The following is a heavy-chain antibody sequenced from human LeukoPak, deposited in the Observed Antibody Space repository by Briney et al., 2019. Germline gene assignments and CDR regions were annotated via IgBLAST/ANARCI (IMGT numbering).Heavy chain of an antibody. D-gene: IGHD4-17*01. V-gene: IGHV4-34*01. J-gene: IGHJ3*02. CDR1: GGSFSGYY. CDR2: INHSGST. Sequence: SEALSLTCAVYGGSFSGYYWSWIRQPPGKGLEWIGEINHSGSTNYNPSLKSRVTISVDTSKNQFSLKLSSVTAADTAVYYCARADPDTVDAFDIWGQGTMVTVSS. CDR3: ARADPDTVDAFDI.